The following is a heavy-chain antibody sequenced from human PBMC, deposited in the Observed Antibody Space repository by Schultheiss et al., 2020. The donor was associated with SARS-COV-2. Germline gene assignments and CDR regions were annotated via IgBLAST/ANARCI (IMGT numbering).Heavy chain of an antibody. Sequence: GGSLRLSCAASGFTFSNAWMSWVRQAPGKGLEWVSVIYSGGSTYYADSVKGRFTISRDNSKNTLYLQMNSLRAEDTAVYYCARARGSDFDYWGQGTLVTVSS. CDR3: ARARGSDFDY. J-gene: IGHJ4*02. CDR1: GFTFSNAW. D-gene: IGHD6-19*01. CDR2: IYSGGST. V-gene: IGHV3-66*01.